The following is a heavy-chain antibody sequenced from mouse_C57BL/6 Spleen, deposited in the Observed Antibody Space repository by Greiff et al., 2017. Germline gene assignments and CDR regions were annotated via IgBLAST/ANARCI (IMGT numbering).Heavy chain of an antibody. J-gene: IGHJ4*01. CDR1: GFNITDYY. CDR3: AKSAITAVVAEGAMDY. D-gene: IGHD1-1*01. Sequence: VQLQQSGAELVKPGASVQLSCTASGFNITDYYMHWVKQRTEQGLEWIGRIDPEDGGTKYAPKFQGKATMTADTSSNTAYLQLSSLTSEDTAVYYCAKSAITAVVAEGAMDYWGQGTSVTVAS. V-gene: IGHV14-2*01. CDR2: IDPEDGGT.